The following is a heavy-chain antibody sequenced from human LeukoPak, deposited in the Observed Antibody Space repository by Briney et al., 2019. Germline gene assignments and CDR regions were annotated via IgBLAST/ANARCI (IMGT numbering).Heavy chain of an antibody. CDR2: IWYDGSNK. D-gene: IGHD2-2*02. J-gene: IGHJ4*02. V-gene: IGHV3-33*01. CDR3: ARDWMDCSSTSRYMRDTAMPQGSDY. Sequence: GGSLRLSCAASGFTFSSYGMHWVRQAPGKGLEWVAVIWYDGSNKYYADSVKGRFTISRDNSKNTLYLQMNSLRAEDTAVYYCARDWMDCSSTSRYMRDTAMPQGSDYWGQGTLVTVSS. CDR1: GFTFSSYG.